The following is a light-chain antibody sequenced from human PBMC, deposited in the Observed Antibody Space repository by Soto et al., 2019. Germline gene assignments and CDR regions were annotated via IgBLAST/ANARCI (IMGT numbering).Light chain of an antibody. CDR2: DNN. Sequence: QSVLTQPPSVSAAPGQKVIISCSGSSSNIETNFVSWYQQLPGTAPKLLIFDNNKRPSGIPDRFSGSKSGTSATLGITGLQTGDEADYYCVTWDTSLTTTVLFGRGTKLTVL. CDR3: VTWDTSLTTTVL. J-gene: IGLJ2*01. V-gene: IGLV1-51*01. CDR1: SSNIETNF.